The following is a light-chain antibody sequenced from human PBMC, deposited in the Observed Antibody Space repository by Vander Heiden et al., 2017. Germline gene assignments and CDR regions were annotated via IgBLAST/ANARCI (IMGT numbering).Light chain of an antibody. CDR3: QHYNKWPHT. V-gene: IGKV3-15*01. J-gene: IGKJ4*01. CDR2: DAS. Sequence: EIVMPPSPVTLSVSPGERVPLSCRAGQSISYRLGWYQHQPGQSPRLLIYDASSRASGIPARFSGSGSGTEFTLTISSLQSEDFAVYYCQHYNKWPHTFGGGTRVEIK. CDR1: QSISYR.